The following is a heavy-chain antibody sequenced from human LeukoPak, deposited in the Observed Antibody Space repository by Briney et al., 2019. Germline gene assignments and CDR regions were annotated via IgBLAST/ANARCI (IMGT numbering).Heavy chain of an antibody. CDR1: GFTFDDYA. J-gene: IGHJ3*02. V-gene: IGHV3-9*03. CDR3: AKADYGGNSGAFDI. D-gene: IGHD4-23*01. Sequence: GGSLRLSCAASGFTFDDYAMRWVRQAPGKGLEWVSGISWNSGSIGYADSVKGRFTISRDNAKNSLYLQMNSLRAEDMALYYCAKADYGGNSGAFDIWGQGAMVTVSS. CDR2: ISWNSGSI.